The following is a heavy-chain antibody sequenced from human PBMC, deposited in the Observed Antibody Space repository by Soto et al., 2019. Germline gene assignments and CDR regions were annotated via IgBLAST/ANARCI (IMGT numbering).Heavy chain of an antibody. V-gene: IGHV4-4*02. CDR3: ARVRQGCSANNCYFDP. D-gene: IGHD1-1*01. J-gene: IGHJ5*01. CDR2: VHISGHS. CDR1: GGSVRAPDW. Sequence: SETLSLTCTLSGGSVRAPDWWNWVRQSPDKGLEWIAEVHISGHSNYNPSLRSRVSVSIDSSKNQFYLNLNSVTAADTSIYYCARVRQGCSANNCYFDPWGQGTQVTVSS.